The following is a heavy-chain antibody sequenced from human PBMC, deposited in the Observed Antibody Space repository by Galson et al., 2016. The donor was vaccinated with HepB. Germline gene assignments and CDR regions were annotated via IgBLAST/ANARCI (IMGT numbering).Heavy chain of an antibody. CDR2: IRYSGDS. D-gene: IGHD6-19*01. J-gene: IGHJ5*02. Sequence: TLSLTCTVSGGSISSANYFWSWIRQHPGKGPEWIAYIRYSGDSYYNPSLKSRVTISVDTSKSQFSLNLNSVTAADAGVYYCARDLSAGRWWFDPWGQGTLVTVSA. V-gene: IGHV4-31*03. CDR1: GGSISSANYF. CDR3: ARDLSAGRWWFDP.